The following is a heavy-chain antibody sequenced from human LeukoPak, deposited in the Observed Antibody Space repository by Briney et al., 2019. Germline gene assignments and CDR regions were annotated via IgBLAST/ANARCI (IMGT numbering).Heavy chain of an antibody. CDR3: AREDSSGFPRLHNWFDP. CDR2: IYYSGST. D-gene: IGHD6-19*01. Sequence: PSEILSLTCTVSGGSISSYYWSWIRQPPGKGLEWIGYIYYSGSTNYNPSLKSRVTISVDTSKNQFSLKLSSVTAADTAVYYCAREDSSGFPRLHNWFDPWGQGTLVTVSS. V-gene: IGHV4-59*01. CDR1: GGSISSYY. J-gene: IGHJ5*02.